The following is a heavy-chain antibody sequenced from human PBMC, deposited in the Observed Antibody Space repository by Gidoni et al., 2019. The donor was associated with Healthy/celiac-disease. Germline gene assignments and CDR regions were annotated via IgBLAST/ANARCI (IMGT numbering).Heavy chain of an antibody. CDR2: ISSSSSTI. J-gene: IGHJ4*02. CDR1: GFPFSTYS. D-gene: IGHD4-17*01. CDR3: ARDPDFDYGDYSPFDY. V-gene: IGHV3-48*01. Sequence: EVQLVESGGGLVQPGGSLRLSCSASGFPFSTYSMNWVRQAPGKGLEWVSYISSSSSTIYYADSVKGRFTISRDNAKNSLYLQMNSLRAEDTAVYYCARDPDFDYGDYSPFDYWGQGTLVTVSS.